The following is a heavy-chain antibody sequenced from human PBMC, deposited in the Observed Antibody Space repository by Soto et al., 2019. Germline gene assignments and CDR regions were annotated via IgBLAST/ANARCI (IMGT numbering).Heavy chain of an antibody. Sequence: SETLSLTCTVSGGSISSYYWSWIRQPAGKGLEWIGRIYTSGSTNYNPSLKSRVTISVDTSKNQFSLKLSSVTAADTAVYYCARENGPYYDFWSGYYTRAFDIWGQGTMVTVSS. V-gene: IGHV4-4*07. CDR2: IYTSGST. J-gene: IGHJ3*02. D-gene: IGHD3-3*01. CDR1: GGSISSYY. CDR3: ARENGPYYDFWSGYYTRAFDI.